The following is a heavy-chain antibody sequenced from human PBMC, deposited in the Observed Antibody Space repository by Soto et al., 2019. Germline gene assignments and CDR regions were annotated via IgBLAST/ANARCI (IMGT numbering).Heavy chain of an antibody. CDR3: ARKGAAASYAHYYMDV. Sequence: SETLSLTCTVSGGSISPYYWIWIRQPPGKGLEWIGYVHYSGNTNYNPSLESRVTISVDTSRNRFSLNLTSATAADTAVYYCARKGAAASYAHYYMDVWGRGTAVTVSS. J-gene: IGHJ6*03. CDR2: VHYSGNT. D-gene: IGHD6-13*01. CDR1: GGSISPYY. V-gene: IGHV4-59*01.